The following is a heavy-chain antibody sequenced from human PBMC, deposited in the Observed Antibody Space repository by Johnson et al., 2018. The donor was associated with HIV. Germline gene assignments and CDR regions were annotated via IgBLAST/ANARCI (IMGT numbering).Heavy chain of an antibody. D-gene: IGHD3-22*01. V-gene: IGHV3-7*02. CDR1: GFTFSSYW. CDR3: ARGEYYYDSSGYSNTPDAFDI. Sequence: VQLVESGGGLVQPGGSLRLSCAASGFTFSSYWMSWVRQAPGKGLEWVANIKQDGSEKYYVDSVKGRFTISRDNAKNSLYLQMNSLRAEDTAVYYCARGEYYYDSSGYSNTPDAFDIWCQGTMVTVSS. J-gene: IGHJ3*02. CDR2: IKQDGSEK.